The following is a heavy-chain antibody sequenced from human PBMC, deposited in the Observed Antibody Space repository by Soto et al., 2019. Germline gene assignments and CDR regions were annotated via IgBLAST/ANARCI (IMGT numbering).Heavy chain of an antibody. D-gene: IGHD1-26*01. CDR1: GYTFTGHY. J-gene: IGHJ4*02. Sequence: ASVKVSCKASGYTFTGHYIHWVRQAPEQGPEWMGEIGPETGATRYAQRFQGRVTMTRDMSITTVYMELNNLSPDDTAVYYCGRGRSGQIVVFYWGQGTPVTVSS. V-gene: IGHV1-2*02. CDR2: IGPETGAT. CDR3: GRGRSGQIVVFY.